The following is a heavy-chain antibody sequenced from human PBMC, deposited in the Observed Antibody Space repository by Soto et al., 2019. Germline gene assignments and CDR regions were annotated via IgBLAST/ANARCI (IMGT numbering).Heavy chain of an antibody. CDR3: AKDAVYNDGLWLMDH. CDR2: IYGSGRGI. CDR1: GLPHSNFA. J-gene: IGHJ4*02. V-gene: IGHV3-23*05. D-gene: IGHD2-21*01. Sequence: GGSLRLSCSASGLPHSNFAMMWVRQAPGKGLECVAGIYGSGRGIEYADSVKGHFTISGDNSKNTVYLQMTDLRADDTAVYYCAKDAVYNDGLWLMDHWGRGTQVTVS.